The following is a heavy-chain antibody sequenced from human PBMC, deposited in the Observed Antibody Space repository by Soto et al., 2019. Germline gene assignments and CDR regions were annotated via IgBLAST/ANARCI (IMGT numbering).Heavy chain of an antibody. Sequence: AAVNVSCKASGYTFSAYYIHWVRQAAGQGLQWVGWINPHNVGGTKHAEKFQGRVTITRDTSIPTAYMELSSLSSVDTAAYYCARGSLGDGSCFGLDVWGQGTTVTVSS. CDR3: ARGSLGDGSCFGLDV. CDR2: INPHNVGGT. J-gene: IGHJ6*02. D-gene: IGHD2-15*01. V-gene: IGHV1-2*02. CDR1: GYTFSAYY.